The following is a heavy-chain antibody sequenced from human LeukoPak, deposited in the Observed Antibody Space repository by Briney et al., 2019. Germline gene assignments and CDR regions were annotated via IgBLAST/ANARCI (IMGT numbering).Heavy chain of an antibody. CDR1: GFTVATKY. CDR2: LYSGDTT. V-gene: IGHV3-53*01. Sequence: GGSLTLSCEASGFTVATKYMNWVRQAPGEGLEWVSILYSGDTTYYSDSVKGRFTVFRDSSKNTLYLHINSLRAEDTAVYYCARVGDHFHWYLDLWGRGALVTASS. D-gene: IGHD3-3*02. J-gene: IGHJ2*01. CDR3: ARVGDHFHWYLDL.